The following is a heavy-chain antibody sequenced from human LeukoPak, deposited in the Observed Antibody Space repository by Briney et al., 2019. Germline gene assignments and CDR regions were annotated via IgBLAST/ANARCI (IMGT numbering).Heavy chain of an antibody. CDR2: INTGNGNT. J-gene: IGHJ4*02. D-gene: IGHD1-26*01. V-gene: IGHV1-3*04. Sequence: ASVKVSCKPSGYTFTNYGMHWVRQAPRQSLEWMGWINTGNGNTKSSQKFQDRVTLTRDTSASTAYMELNSLSSEDTAVYFCARVPLHDASGRYYPHWGQETLVTVSS. CDR1: GYTFTNYG. CDR3: ARVPLHDASGRYYPH.